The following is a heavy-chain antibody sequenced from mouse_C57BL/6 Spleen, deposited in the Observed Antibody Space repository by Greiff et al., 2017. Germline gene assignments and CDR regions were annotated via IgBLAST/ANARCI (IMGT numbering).Heavy chain of an antibody. CDR3: AIYDGAFAY. V-gene: IGHV3-6*01. J-gene: IGHJ3*01. D-gene: IGHD2-3*01. CDR2: ISYDGSN. CDR1: GYSITSGYY. Sequence: EVKLQESGPGLVKPSQSLYITCSVTGYSITSGYYWNWIRQFPGNKLEWMGYISYDGSNNYNQSLKNRISITRDPSKNQFFLKLNSVTTEDTATYYCAIYDGAFAYWGQGTLVTVSA.